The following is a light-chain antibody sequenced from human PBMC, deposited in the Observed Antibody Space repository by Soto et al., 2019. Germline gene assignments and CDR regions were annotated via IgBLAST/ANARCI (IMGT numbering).Light chain of an antibody. J-gene: IGKJ2*01. CDR2: GAS. Sequence: EIVSTQSPGTLSLSPGERATLSCRASQSVSSSYLAWYQKKPGQAPRLLIYGASSRATGIPDRFSGSGSGTDFTLTMSRLEPEDFAVYYCQQYGSSGYTFGQGTKLEIK. CDR1: QSVSSSY. V-gene: IGKV3-20*01. CDR3: QQYGSSGYT.